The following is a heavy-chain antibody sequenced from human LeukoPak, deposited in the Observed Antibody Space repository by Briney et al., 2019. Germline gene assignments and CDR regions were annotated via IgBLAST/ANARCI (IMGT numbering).Heavy chain of an antibody. Sequence: SETLSLTCTVSGGSISTSNYYWGWIRQPPGKGLEWIGEINHSGSTNYNPSLKSRVTISVDTSKNQFSLKLSSVSAADTAVYYCARAHLLGGNLSWIGRGGLDYWGQGTLVTVSS. V-gene: IGHV4-39*07. CDR2: INHSGST. J-gene: IGHJ4*02. D-gene: IGHD2-15*01. CDR3: ARAHLLGGNLSWIGRGGLDY. CDR1: GGSISTSNYY.